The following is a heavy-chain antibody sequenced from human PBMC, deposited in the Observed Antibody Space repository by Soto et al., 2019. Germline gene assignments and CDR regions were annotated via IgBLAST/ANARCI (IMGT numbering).Heavy chain of an antibody. CDR2: INAGNGNT. D-gene: IGHD1-20*01. CDR1: GYPFTSYA. CDR3: ARGITLPTPLDY. J-gene: IGHJ4*02. Sequence: QVQLVQSGAEEKKPGASVKVSCKASGYPFTSYAMHWLRKAPGQRLEWMGWINAGNGNTKYSQKFQGRVTITRDTYASTAYMELSSLRSEDTDVYYCARGITLPTPLDYWGQGTLVTVSS. V-gene: IGHV1-3*05.